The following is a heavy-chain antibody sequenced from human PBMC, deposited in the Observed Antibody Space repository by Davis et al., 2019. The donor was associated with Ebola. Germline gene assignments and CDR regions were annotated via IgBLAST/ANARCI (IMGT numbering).Heavy chain of an antibody. J-gene: IGHJ6*02. CDR3: ARSRVEDYCSGGSCYDHYGMDV. CDR2: IYTSGST. D-gene: IGHD2-15*01. Sequence: PSETLSLTCTVSGGSISSYYWSWIRQPAGKGLEWIGRIYTSGSTNYNPSLKSRVTMSVDTSKNQFSLKLSSVTAADTAVYYCARSRVEDYCSGGSCYDHYGMDVWGQGTTVTVSS. V-gene: IGHV4-4*07. CDR1: GGSISSYY.